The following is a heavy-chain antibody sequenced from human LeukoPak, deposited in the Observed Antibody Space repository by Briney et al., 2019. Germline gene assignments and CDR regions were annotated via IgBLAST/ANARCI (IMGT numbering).Heavy chain of an antibody. CDR2: IIPILGIA. Sequence: ASVKVSCKASGGTFSSYAISWVRQAPGQWLEWMGRIIPILGIANYAQKFQGRVTITADKSTSTAYMELSSLRSEDTAVYYCARTGPSGYDLDYWGQGTLVTVSS. V-gene: IGHV1-69*04. CDR3: ARTGPSGYDLDY. D-gene: IGHD5-12*01. CDR1: GGTFSSYA. J-gene: IGHJ4*02.